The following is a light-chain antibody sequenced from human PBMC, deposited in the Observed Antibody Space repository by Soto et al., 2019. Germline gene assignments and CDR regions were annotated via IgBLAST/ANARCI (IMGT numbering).Light chain of an antibody. J-gene: IGKJ2*01. Sequence: DIQMTQSPSSLSASVGDRVTITCQASQDISNYLNWYQQKPGKAPKLLIYDASNLETGVPSRFSGSGSGTDFTFTISSLQPEDIATYCCQPYDNLPLYTFGQGTKLEIQ. CDR2: DAS. CDR3: QPYDNLPLYT. CDR1: QDISNY. V-gene: IGKV1-33*01.